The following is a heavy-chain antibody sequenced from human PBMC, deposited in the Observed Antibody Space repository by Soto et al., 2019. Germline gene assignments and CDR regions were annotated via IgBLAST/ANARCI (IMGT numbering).Heavy chain of an antibody. CDR3: ARDLEKGGGSAGFDY. J-gene: IGHJ4*02. CDR1: GYTFTVYY. V-gene: IGHV1-2*02. D-gene: IGHD1-26*01. CDR2: INPKSGGT. Sequence: ASVKVSCKASGYTFTVYYMHWVRQAPGQGLEWMGWINPKSGGTMYPQKFQGRVTMTWDTSISTAYMALTRLRSDDTAVYYCARDLEKGGGSAGFDYWGQGTLVTVSS.